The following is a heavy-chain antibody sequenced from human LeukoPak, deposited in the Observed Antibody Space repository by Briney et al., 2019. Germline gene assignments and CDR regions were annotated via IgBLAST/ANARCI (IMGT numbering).Heavy chain of an antibody. V-gene: IGHV4-34*01. CDR3: ATGQWLYDDAFDI. CDR2: INHSGST. D-gene: IGHD6-19*01. J-gene: IGHJ3*02. CDR1: GGSFSGYH. Sequence: PSETLSLTCAVYGGSFSGYHWSWIRQPPGKGLEWIGEINHSGSTNYNPSLKSRVTISVDTSKNQFSLKLSSVTAADTAVYYCATGQWLYDDAFDIWGQGTMVTVSS.